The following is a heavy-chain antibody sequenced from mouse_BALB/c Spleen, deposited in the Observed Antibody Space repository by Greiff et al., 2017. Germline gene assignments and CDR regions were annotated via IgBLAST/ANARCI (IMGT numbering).Heavy chain of an antibody. CDR1: GFNIKDTY. CDR2: IDPANGNT. CDR3: ARITTVGGYFDV. Sequence: VQLQQSGAELVKPGASVKLSCTASGFNIKDTYMHWVKQRPEQGLEWVGRIDPANGNTKYDPKFQGKATITADTSSNTAYLQLSSLTSEDTAVYYCARITTVGGYFDVWGEGTTVTVSS. D-gene: IGHD1-1*01. V-gene: IGHV14-3*02. J-gene: IGHJ1*01.